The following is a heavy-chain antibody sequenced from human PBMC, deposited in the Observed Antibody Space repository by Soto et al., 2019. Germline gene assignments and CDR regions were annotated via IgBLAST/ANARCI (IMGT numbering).Heavy chain of an antibody. J-gene: IGHJ5*02. Sequence: PGGSLRLSCAASGFTFSRHWMHWVRQTPGKGPVWVSRINDDGSSTKYADSVKGRFTIARDNAKNTVFLQMSSLRAEDTAVYYCAREVIAATGTIRWFDPWGQGTQVTVSS. CDR3: AREVIAATGTIRWFDP. D-gene: IGHD6-25*01. CDR2: INDDGSST. CDR1: GFTFSRHW. V-gene: IGHV3-74*03.